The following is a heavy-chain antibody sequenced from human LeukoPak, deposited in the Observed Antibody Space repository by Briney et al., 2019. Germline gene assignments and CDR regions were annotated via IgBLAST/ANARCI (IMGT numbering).Heavy chain of an antibody. CDR3: ARLSTTVVTGDY. CDR1: GGSISTYY. CDR2: IYYSGSA. J-gene: IGHJ4*02. V-gene: IGHV4-59*08. Sequence: KTSETLSLTCTVSGGSISTYYRTWIRQPPGKGLEWIGYIYYSGSANYNPSLQSRVTISVDMSKNQFSLKLSSVTAADTAVYYCARLSTTVVTGDYWGRGTLVTVSS. D-gene: IGHD4-23*01.